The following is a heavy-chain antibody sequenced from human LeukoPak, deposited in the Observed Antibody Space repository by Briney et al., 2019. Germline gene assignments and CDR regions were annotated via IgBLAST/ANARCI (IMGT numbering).Heavy chain of an antibody. J-gene: IGHJ4*02. CDR3: AREAHSFSFDY. CDR2: IIPIFGTA. D-gene: IGHD3-3*01. CDR1: GGTFSSYA. V-gene: IGHV1-69*13. Sequence: EASVKVSCKASGGTFSSYAISWVRQAPGQGLEWMGGIIPIFGTANYAQKFQGRVTITADESTSTAYMELSSLRSEDTAVYYCAREAHSFSFDYWGQGTLVTVSS.